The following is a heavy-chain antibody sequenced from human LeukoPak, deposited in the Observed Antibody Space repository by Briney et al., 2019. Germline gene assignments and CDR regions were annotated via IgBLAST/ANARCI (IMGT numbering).Heavy chain of an antibody. CDR1: EFTLSSYW. CDR3: AGGTGFIIKD. Sequence: GGSLRLSCAASEFTLSSYWMAWVRQAPGKGLAWVANIKQDGSEKCYVDSVKGRFTISRDNAKNSLYLQMNNLRVEDTAMYYCAGGTGFIIKDWGQGTLVTVSS. CDR2: IKQDGSEK. V-gene: IGHV3-7*03. D-gene: IGHD3-9*01. J-gene: IGHJ4*02.